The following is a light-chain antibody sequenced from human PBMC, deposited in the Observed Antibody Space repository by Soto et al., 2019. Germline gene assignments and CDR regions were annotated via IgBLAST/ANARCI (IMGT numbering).Light chain of an antibody. Sequence: DIQMTQSPSSLSASVGDRVTITCRASQTISTHLHWYQHKPGKAPNLLIYGASSLQTGVPSRFSGSGSGTDFTLSINSLQPEDVATYYSQQSYTSPYTFGQGTELEI. V-gene: IGKV1-39*01. J-gene: IGKJ2*01. CDR2: GAS. CDR1: QTISTH. CDR3: QQSYTSPYT.